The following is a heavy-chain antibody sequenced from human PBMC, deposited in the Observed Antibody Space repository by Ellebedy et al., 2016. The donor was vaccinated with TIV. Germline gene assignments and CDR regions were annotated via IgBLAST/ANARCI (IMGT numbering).Heavy chain of an antibody. CDR3: ARRTMVRELEDY. CDR2: IDPSDSYT. Sequence: GGSLRLXXKGSGYSFTSYWISWVRQMPGKGLEWIGRIDPSDSYTNYSPSFQGHVTISADKSISTAYLQWSSLKASDTAMYYCARRTMVRELEDYWGQGTLVTVSS. V-gene: IGHV5-10-1*01. D-gene: IGHD3-10*01. CDR1: GYSFTSYW. J-gene: IGHJ4*02.